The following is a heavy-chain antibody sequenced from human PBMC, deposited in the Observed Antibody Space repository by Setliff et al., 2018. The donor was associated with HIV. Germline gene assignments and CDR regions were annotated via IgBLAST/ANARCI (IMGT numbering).Heavy chain of an antibody. CDR1: GYTFTDYY. CDR2: VDPEDGET. J-gene: IGHJ1*01. V-gene: IGHV1-69-2*01. Sequence: ASVKVSCKASGYTFTDYYMHWVQQAPGKGLEWMGRVDPEDGETIYAEKFQGRVTITADTSTDTAYMELSSLRSEDTAVYYCATEVYGGRHEGTFQHWGQGTLVTVSS. CDR3: ATEVYGGRHEGTFQH. D-gene: IGHD4-17*01.